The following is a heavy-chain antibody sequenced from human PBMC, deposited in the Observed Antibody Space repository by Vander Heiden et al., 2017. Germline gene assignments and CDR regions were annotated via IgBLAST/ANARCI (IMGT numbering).Heavy chain of an antibody. V-gene: IGHV4-39*01. Sequence: QLQLQESGPGLVKPSETLSLTCTVSGGSISSSNYYWDWIRQPPGKGLEWIGSIYYSGITYYNPSLKSRVTVSVDTSKTQFSLKLSSVTAADTAVYYCARTRAARLGMDVWGQGTTVTVSS. CDR1: GGSISSSNYY. D-gene: IGHD6-6*01. J-gene: IGHJ6*02. CDR3: ARTRAARLGMDV. CDR2: IYYSGIT.